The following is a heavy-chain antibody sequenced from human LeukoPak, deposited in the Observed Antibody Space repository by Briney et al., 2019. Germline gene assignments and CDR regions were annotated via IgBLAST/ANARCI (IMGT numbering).Heavy chain of an antibody. Sequence: GGSLRLSCAGSGFIFRSHGMIWVRQAPGRGLEWVSYISPGGNTIYYADSMKGRFTVSRDDAKNSLSLQMNSLRAEDTAVYYCARDDALGDNALDIWGQGTMVTVSS. CDR3: ARDDALGDNALDI. CDR1: GFIFRSHG. J-gene: IGHJ3*02. V-gene: IGHV3-48*04. CDR2: ISPGGNTI. D-gene: IGHD3-16*01.